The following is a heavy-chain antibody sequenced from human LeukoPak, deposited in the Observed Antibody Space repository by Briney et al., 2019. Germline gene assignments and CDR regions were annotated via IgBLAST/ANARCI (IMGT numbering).Heavy chain of an antibody. CDR1: GFTFSSYA. CDR2: ISGSGGST. D-gene: IGHD3-22*01. J-gene: IGHJ3*02. CDR3: AKDYFFQYYYDSSGLHPDDAFDI. V-gene: IGHV3-23*01. Sequence: GGSLRLSCAASGFTFSSYAMSWVRQAPGKGLEWVSAISGSGGSTYYADSVKGRFTISRDNSKNTLYLQMNSLRAEDTAVYYCAKDYFFQYYYDSSGLHPDDAFDIWGQGTMVTVPS.